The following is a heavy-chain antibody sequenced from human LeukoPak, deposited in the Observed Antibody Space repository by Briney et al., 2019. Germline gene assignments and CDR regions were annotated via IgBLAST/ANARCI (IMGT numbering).Heavy chain of an antibody. J-gene: IGHJ5*02. CDR1: GGSFSGYY. CDR3: ARRGYSYGHRGNNWFDP. D-gene: IGHD5-18*01. CDR2: INHSGST. Sequence: SETLSLTCAVYGGSFSGYYWSWIRQPPGKGLEWIGEINHSGSTNYNPSLKSRVTISVDTSKNQFSLKLSSVTAADTAVYYCARRGYSYGHRGNNWFDPWGQGTLVTVSS. V-gene: IGHV4-34*01.